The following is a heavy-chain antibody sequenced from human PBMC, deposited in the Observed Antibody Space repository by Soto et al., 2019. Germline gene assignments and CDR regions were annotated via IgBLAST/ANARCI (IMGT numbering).Heavy chain of an antibody. CDR1: GFTFSSYG. Sequence: QVQLVESGGGVVQPGRSLRLSCVASGFTFSSYGMHWVRQDPGKGLEWVAAISYDANNRYYADSVKGRFIISRDNSKNTLSLQMNSLRPEDTAVYYCAKDTVTKSNPYFHMDVWGQGTTVTVSS. V-gene: IGHV3-30*18. D-gene: IGHD4-17*01. J-gene: IGHJ6*02. CDR3: AKDTVTKSNPYFHMDV. CDR2: ISYDANNR.